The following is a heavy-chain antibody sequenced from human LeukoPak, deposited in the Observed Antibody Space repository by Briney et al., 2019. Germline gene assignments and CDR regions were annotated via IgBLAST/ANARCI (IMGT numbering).Heavy chain of an antibody. CDR2: IDPNSGGT. J-gene: IGHJ4*02. Sequence: ASVKVSCKASGYTFTGYYMHWVRQAPGQGLEWMGWIDPNSGGTNYAQKFQGRVTMTRDTSISTAYMELSRLRSDDTAVYYCARDRGDSSGYYYYYFDYWGQGTLVTVSS. V-gene: IGHV1-2*02. CDR3: ARDRGDSSGYYYYYFDY. D-gene: IGHD3-22*01. CDR1: GYTFTGYY.